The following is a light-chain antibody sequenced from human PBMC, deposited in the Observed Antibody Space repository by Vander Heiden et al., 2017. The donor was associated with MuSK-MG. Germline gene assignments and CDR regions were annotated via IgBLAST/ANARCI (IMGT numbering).Light chain of an antibody. CDR2: GAS. CDR3: QQYNNWPIT. V-gene: IGKV3D-15*01. J-gene: IGKJ5*01. Sequence: EIVMTQSPATLSVSPGERATLSCRASQSVSSNIAWYQQKPGQAPRLPIYGASTRATGIPARFSGSGSVTEFTLTISSLQSEDFAVYYCQQYNNWPITFGQGTRLEIK. CDR1: QSVSSN.